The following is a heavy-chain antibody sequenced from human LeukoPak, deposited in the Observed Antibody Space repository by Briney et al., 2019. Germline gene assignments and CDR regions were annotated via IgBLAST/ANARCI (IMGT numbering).Heavy chain of an antibody. V-gene: IGHV1-2*06. D-gene: IGHD1-26*01. CDR3: ARDREVGSTDDAFDI. CDR1: GYTFTGHY. CDR2: INPNSGGT. J-gene: IGHJ3*02. Sequence: ASVKVSCKASGYTFTGHYMHWVRQAPGQGLEWMGRINPNSGGTNYAQKFQGRVTMTRDTSISTDYMELSSLRSDDRAVYYCARDREVGSTDDAFDIWGQGTMVTVSS.